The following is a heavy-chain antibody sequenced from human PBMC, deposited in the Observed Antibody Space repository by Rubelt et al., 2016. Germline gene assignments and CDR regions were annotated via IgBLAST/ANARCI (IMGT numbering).Heavy chain of an antibody. CDR2: INSDGSTT. D-gene: IGHD4-11*01. V-gene: IGHV3-74*01. J-gene: IGHJ5*02. CDR3: ARDNSNYVVSYNWFDA. Sequence: GKGLVWVSRINSDGSTTSYAASVKGRFTISRDDAKNKLYLQMNSLRAEDTAVYYCARDNSNYVVSYNWFDAWGQGTLVTVSS.